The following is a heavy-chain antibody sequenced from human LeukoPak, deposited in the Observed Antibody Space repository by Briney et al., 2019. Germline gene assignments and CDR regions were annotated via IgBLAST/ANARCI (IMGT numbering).Heavy chain of an antibody. CDR3: AKAYAFVGANYFDY. CDR2: IGDTT. V-gene: IGHV3-23*01. J-gene: IGHJ4*02. CDR1: GFTFSTYA. D-gene: IGHD1-26*01. Sequence: PGGSLRLSCAASGFTFSTYAMSWVCQAPGKGLEWVSAIGDTTYYADSVKGRFTISRDNSKNTLYLQMNNLRAEDAAIYYCAKAYAFVGANYFDYWGQGTLVTVSS.